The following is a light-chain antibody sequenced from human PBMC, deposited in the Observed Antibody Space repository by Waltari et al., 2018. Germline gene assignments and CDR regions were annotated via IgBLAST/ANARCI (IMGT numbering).Light chain of an antibody. Sequence: SYELNQPPSVSVSPGQTATIPCPGDNLGHKYVCWYQPRPGQSPVLVMYQDSRWPSGIPERFSGSNSGNTATLTISGTQALDEADYYCQAWDNNIVLFGGGTKLTVL. CDR3: QAWDNNIVL. CDR1: NLGHKY. CDR2: QDS. J-gene: IGLJ2*01. V-gene: IGLV3-1*01.